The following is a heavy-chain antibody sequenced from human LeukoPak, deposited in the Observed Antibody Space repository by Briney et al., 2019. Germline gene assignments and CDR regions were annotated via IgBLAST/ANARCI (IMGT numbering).Heavy chain of an antibody. CDR1: GFTFSSDA. D-gene: IGHD3-10*01. CDR3: AKADRADVPSKVDY. V-gene: IGHV3-23*01. CDR2: ISGRGDST. Sequence: PGGSLRLSCAASGFTFSSDAMSWVRQAPGKGLEWVSTISGRGDSTYYANSVKGRFTISRDNSKNTLYLQMNSLRAEDTAVYYCAKADRADVPSKVDYWGQGTLVTVSS. J-gene: IGHJ4*02.